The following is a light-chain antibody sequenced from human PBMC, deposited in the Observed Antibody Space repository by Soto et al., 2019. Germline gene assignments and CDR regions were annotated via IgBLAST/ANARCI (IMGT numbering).Light chain of an antibody. CDR1: SSNIGTNY. Sequence: QSVLTQPPSASGTPGQRVTISCSGSSSNIGTNYVYWYQHLPGTAPKLLIYRNNQRPSGIPDRFSGSKSGTSATLGITGFQTGDEADYYCGSWDSSLSAYVFGTGTKVTVL. V-gene: IGLV1-47*01. CDR2: RNN. CDR3: GSWDSSLSAYV. J-gene: IGLJ1*01.